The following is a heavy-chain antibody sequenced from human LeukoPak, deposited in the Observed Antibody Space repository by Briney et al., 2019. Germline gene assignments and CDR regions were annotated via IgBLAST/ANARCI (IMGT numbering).Heavy chain of an antibody. V-gene: IGHV3-7*01. CDR1: GFTFSSYW. J-gene: IGHJ6*02. CDR2: IKQDGSEK. CDR3: ARDPYYYDSSGFYYYYGMDV. Sequence: PGGSLRLSCAASGFTFSSYWMSWVRQAPGKGLEWVANIKQDGSEKYYVDSVKGRFTISRDNAKNSLYLQMNSLRAEDTAVYYCARDPYYYDSSGFYYYYGMDVWGQGTTVTVSS. D-gene: IGHD3-22*01.